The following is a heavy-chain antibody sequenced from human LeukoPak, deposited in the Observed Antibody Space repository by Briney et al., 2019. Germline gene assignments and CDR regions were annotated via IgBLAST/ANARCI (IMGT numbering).Heavy chain of an antibody. CDR1: GGSISSYY. D-gene: IGHD3-22*01. V-gene: IGHV4-59*01. CDR2: IFYSGTT. CDR3: ARGGWNKFDY. J-gene: IGHJ4*02. Sequence: SETLSLTCTVSGGSISSYYWSWIRQPPGKCLEWIGFIFYSGTTNYNPSLKSRVTISVDTSKNQFSLKLSSVTAADTAVYYCARGGWNKFDYWGQGTLVTVSS.